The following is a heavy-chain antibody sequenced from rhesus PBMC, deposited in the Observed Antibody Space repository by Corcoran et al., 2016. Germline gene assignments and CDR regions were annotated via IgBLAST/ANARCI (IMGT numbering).Heavy chain of an antibody. CDR3: AAEGDYGSSFDY. D-gene: IGHD4-29*01. J-gene: IGHJ4*01. Sequence: EVQLVESGGGLAKPGGSLRLSCAASGFTFSDYYMDWVRQTPGKGLEWVSRISNGGGSTWYADSVNGRFTISRENAKNTLYLQMGSLRAEDTALYYCAAEGDYGSSFDYWGQGVLVTVSS. V-gene: IGHV3-178*01. CDR2: ISNGGGST. CDR1: GFTFSDYY.